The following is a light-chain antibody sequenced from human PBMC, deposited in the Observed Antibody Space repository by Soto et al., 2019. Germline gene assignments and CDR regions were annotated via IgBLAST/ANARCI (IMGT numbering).Light chain of an antibody. CDR1: SSDVGRYSD. J-gene: IGLJ1*01. CDR2: DVC. V-gene: IGLV2-14*01. Sequence: QSVLAQPASVSGTPGQTITISCTGSSSDVGRYSDVSWYRQHPGKAPKLMIYDVCSRPSGVSNRFSGSKSGNTSSLTISGLQAEEEADYYCSSYTSSSRVFGTGTKVTVL. CDR3: SSYTSSSRV.